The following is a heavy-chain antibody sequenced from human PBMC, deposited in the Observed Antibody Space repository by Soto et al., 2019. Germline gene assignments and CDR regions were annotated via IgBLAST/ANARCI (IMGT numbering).Heavy chain of an antibody. D-gene: IGHD3-3*01. CDR3: AKGPKRVVLVLRFLEWDYGMDV. Sequence: PGGSLRLSCAASGFTFSSYAMSWVRQAPGKGLEWVSAISGSGGSTYYADSVKGRFTISRDNSKNTLYLQMNSLRAEDTAVYYCAKGPKRVVLVLRFLEWDYGMDVWGQGTTVTVSS. CDR2: ISGSGGST. V-gene: IGHV3-23*01. J-gene: IGHJ6*02. CDR1: GFTFSSYA.